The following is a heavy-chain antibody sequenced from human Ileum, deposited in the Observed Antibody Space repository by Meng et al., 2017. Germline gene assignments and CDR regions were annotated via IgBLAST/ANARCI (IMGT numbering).Heavy chain of an antibody. D-gene: IGHD7-27*01. V-gene: IGHV4-61*08. CDR2: AST. J-gene: IGHJ4*02. CDR1: GGSVSSDGFQ. Sequence: QVQLPASGPGLVRPAKILSLICHVSGGSVSSDGFQWGWVRQPPGKGLEWIGYASTNYNPSLKSRVTISLDTSKNQFSLELSSVTAADTAVYYCARDHWGSLDYWGQGILVTVSS. CDR3: ARDHWGSLDY.